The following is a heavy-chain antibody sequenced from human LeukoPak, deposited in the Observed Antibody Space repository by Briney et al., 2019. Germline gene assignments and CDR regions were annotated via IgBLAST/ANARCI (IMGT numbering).Heavy chain of an antibody. CDR3: ARDTDYYDSSGYLRD. D-gene: IGHD3-22*01. V-gene: IGHV1-2*02. CDR2: INPNSGGT. CDR1: GYTFTGYY. J-gene: IGHJ4*02. Sequence: ASVKVSCKASGYTFTGYYMHWVRQAPGQGLEWMGWINPNSGGTNYAQKFQGRVTMTRDTSISTAYMELSGLRSDDTAVYYCARDTDYYDSSGYLRDWGQGTLVTVSS.